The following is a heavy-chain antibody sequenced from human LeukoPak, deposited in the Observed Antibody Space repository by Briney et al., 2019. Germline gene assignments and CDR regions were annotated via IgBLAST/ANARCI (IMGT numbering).Heavy chain of an antibody. Sequence: PGRSLRLSCAASGFTFSSYAMHWVRQAPGKGLEWVAVIPYDGSNKYYADSVKGRFTISRDKSKNTLYLQMNSLGDEDTAVYYCARGAYSNSWLNFDYWGQGTLVTVSS. V-gene: IGHV3-30*04. J-gene: IGHJ4*02. CDR2: IPYDGSNK. CDR1: GFTFSSYA. CDR3: ARGAYSNSWLNFDY. D-gene: IGHD6-13*01.